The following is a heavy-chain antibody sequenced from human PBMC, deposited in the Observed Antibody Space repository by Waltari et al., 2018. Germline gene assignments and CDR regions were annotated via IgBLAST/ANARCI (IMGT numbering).Heavy chain of an antibody. Sequence: QLQLQESGPGLVKPSGTLSLTCTVSGDSLSCNNWWSWVRQPPEKGLEWIGQSHRSGRTNYNPSLESRVSISLDTANKQLSLKVTSTTAADTAVYYCARDRGRGLYLDSWGQGILVTVSP. J-gene: IGHJ4*02. D-gene: IGHD2-15*01. V-gene: IGHV4-4*02. CDR3: ARDRGRGLYLDS. CDR1: GDSLSCNNW. CDR2: SHRSGRT.